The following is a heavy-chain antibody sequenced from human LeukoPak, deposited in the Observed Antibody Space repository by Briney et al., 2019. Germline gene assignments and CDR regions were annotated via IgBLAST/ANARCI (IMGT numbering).Heavy chain of an antibody. CDR3: ARWNHHMITCETYSYYGMDV. D-gene: IGHD3-16*01. J-gene: IGHJ6*02. CDR2: ISSSGSYI. Sequence: GGSLRRSCAASGFTFSSYSMNWVRQAPGKGLEWVSSISSSGSYIYYADSVQGRFAISRDNAKNSLYLQMNSLGADDTAVYYCARWNHHMITCETYSYYGMDVWGQGTTVTVSS. V-gene: IGHV3-21*01. CDR1: GFTFSSYS.